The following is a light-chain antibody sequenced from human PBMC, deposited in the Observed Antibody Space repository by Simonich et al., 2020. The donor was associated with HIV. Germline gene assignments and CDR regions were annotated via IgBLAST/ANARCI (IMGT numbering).Light chain of an antibody. J-gene: IGLJ3*02. CDR3: YSAADNNRV. CDR1: VLAKKY. CDR2: KDS. Sequence: SYELTQPSSVSVSPGQTARITCARDVLAKKYARWFQQKPGPAPVLVIYKDSERPSGIPGLFSGSSSGTTVTLTISGAQVEDEADYYCYSAADNNRVFGGGTKLTVL. V-gene: IGLV3-27*01.